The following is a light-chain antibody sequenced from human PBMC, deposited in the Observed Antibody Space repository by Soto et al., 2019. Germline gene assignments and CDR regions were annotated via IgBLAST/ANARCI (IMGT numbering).Light chain of an antibody. CDR3: QQYNNWPLT. CDR1: QSVSSSR. V-gene: IGKV3-15*01. J-gene: IGKJ4*01. Sequence: IVLTQSPATLSLSAGERATLSCGASQSVSSSRLAWYQQKPGQAPRLLIYDASTMATGFPARFSGSGSGTEFTLTISSLQSEDFAVYYCQQYNNWPLTFGGGTKVDI. CDR2: DAS.